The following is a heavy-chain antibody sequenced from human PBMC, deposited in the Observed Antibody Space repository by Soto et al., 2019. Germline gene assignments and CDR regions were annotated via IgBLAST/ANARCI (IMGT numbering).Heavy chain of an antibody. Sequence: EVHLVESGGGLVQPGGSLTLSCAASGFTVSSNYMSWARQAPGKGLEWVSVIYSGGTTYYADSVKGRFTISRDDSKNTLYLQMGSLRADDMAVYYCARGADYWGQGTLVTVSS. J-gene: IGHJ4*02. CDR2: IYSGGTT. V-gene: IGHV3-66*01. CDR3: ARGADY. CDR1: GFTVSSNY.